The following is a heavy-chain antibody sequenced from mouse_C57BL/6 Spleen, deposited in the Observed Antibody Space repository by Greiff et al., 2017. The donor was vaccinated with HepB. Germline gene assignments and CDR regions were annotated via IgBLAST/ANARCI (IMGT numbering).Heavy chain of an antibody. J-gene: IGHJ3*01. CDR1: GYTFTSYW. V-gene: IGHV1-61*01. Sequence: QVQLQQPGAELVRPGSSVKLSCKASGYTFTSYWMDWVKQRPGQGLEWIGNIYPSDSETHYNQKFKDKATLTVDKSSSTAYMQLSSLTSEDSAVYYCARSGYYGSSDWFAYWGQGTLVTVSA. CDR3: ARSGYYGSSDWFAY. D-gene: IGHD1-1*01. CDR2: IYPSDSET.